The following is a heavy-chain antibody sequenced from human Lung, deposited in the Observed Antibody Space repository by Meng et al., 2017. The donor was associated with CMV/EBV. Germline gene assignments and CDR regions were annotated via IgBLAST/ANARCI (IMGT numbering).Heavy chain of an antibody. CDR3: ARGGPVAGKNWFDR. V-gene: IGHV3-23*01. D-gene: IGHD6-19*01. J-gene: IGHJ5*02. Sequence: GSLRLSCVASGLTFSSHPMTWVRQAPGKGLEWVSSISGSGGSTYSADSVQGRFTISRDNSKNTLYLQMSALRDEDTALYYCARGGPVAGKNWFDRWGQGXLVTVSS. CDR2: ISGSGGST. CDR1: GLTFSSHP.